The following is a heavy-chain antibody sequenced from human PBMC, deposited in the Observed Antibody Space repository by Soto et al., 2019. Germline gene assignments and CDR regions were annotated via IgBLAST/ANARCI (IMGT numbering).Heavy chain of an antibody. CDR2: ISSSSSGI. Sequence: VGSLRLSCAASGFNFSTYSMNWVRQAPGKGLEWVSYISSSSSGIYYADSVKGRFTISRDNAKNSLYLQMNSLRAEDTAVYYCARDIVVVPAPPDAFDIWGQGTMVTVSS. CDR3: ARDIVVVPAPPDAFDI. D-gene: IGHD2-2*01. J-gene: IGHJ3*02. CDR1: GFNFSTYS. V-gene: IGHV3-48*01.